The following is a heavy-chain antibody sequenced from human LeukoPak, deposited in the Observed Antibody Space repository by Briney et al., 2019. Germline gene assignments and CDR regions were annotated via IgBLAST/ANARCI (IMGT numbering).Heavy chain of an antibody. CDR3: ARESHRTSPDY. D-gene: IGHD2-2*01. V-gene: IGHV3-30*04. CDR1: GFTFSSYA. J-gene: IGHJ4*02. CDR2: ISYDESNT. Sequence: PGRSLRLSCAASGFTFSSYAMHWVRQAPGKGLEWVALISYDESNTFYADSVKGRFTISRDNSKNTLYLQMNSLRAEDTAVYYCARESHRTSPDYWGQGTLVTVSS.